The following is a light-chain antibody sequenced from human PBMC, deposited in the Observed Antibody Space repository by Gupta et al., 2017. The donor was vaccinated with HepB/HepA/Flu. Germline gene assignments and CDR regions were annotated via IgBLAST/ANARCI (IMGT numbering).Light chain of an antibody. CDR3: AAWADTLNVLV. CDR2: YDD. V-gene: IGLV1-36*01. Sequence: QSVVTQPPSVSEAPRQRVTISCSGSCANIGDNTVNWYQPLPGTAPKLIIYYDDLLPSGVSDRFSGSKSGTSASLTITGLQSEDEADYYCAAWADTLNVLVFGGGTKMTVL. CDR1: CANIGDNT. J-gene: IGLJ3*02.